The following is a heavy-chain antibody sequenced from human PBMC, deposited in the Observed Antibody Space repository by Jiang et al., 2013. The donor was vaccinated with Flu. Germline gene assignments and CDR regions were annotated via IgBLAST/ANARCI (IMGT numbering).Heavy chain of an antibody. D-gene: IGHD6-13*01. V-gene: IGHV3-20*04. CDR2: INWSGTST. J-gene: IGHJ4*02. CDR3: ARSSYSNSWYYFEY. CDR1: GFTFDDFG. Sequence: VQLLESGGGVVRPGGSLRLSCAASGFTFDDFGMSWVRQVPGKGLEWVSGINWSGTSTYYADSVKGRFTISRGNAENSLYLQMNSLSAEDTAFYYCARSSYSNSWYYFEYWGQGALVTVSS.